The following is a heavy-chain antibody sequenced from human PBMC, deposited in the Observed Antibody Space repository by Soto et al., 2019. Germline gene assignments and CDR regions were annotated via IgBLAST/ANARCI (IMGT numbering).Heavy chain of an antibody. CDR1: GLDFSSEV. CDR2: ISGSGRTI. J-gene: IGHJ6*02. Sequence: GGSLRLSCAASGLDFSSEVMCWVRQAPGKGLEWVSSISGSGRTIYHADSMRGRFAISRDNSKNSLYLQLNNLRVDDTAVYYCAKVGPSYYYGMDVGGQGTTVTVYS. D-gene: IGHD1-26*01. CDR3: AKVGPSYYYGMDV. V-gene: IGHV3-23*01.